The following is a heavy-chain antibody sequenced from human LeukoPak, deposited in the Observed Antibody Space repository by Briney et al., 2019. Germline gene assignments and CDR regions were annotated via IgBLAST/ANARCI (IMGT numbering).Heavy chain of an antibody. D-gene: IGHD3-16*01. V-gene: IGHV3-11*01. J-gene: IGHJ4*02. CDR3: ASSHGGFRSNAY. CDR1: GFTFSDYY. CDR2: ISSGGNTI. Sequence: PGGSLRLSCTASGFTFSDYYMSWIRQAPGKGLEWVSSISSGGNTIFYTDSVKGRFTISRDNAKNSLYLQMNSLRADDTAVYYCASSHGGFRSNAYWGQGTLVSVSS.